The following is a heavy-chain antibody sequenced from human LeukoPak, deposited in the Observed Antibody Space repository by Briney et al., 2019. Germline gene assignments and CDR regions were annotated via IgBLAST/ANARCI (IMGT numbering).Heavy chain of an antibody. D-gene: IGHD5-18*01. CDR1: GYTFTSYG. CDR3: ARSPPLDTANYFDY. CDR2: ITAYNGNT. Sequence: ASVKVSCKASGYTFTSYGISWVRQAPGQGLEWLGWITAYNGNTNYAQKLQGRVTMTTDTSTSTAYMELRSLRSDYTAVYYCARSPPLDTANYFDYWGQGTLVTVSS. V-gene: IGHV1-18*01. J-gene: IGHJ4*02.